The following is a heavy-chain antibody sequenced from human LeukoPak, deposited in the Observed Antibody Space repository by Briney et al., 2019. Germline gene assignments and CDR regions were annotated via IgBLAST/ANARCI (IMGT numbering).Heavy chain of an antibody. CDR2: IYYSGST. Sequence: PSETLFLTCTVSGGSISSYYWSWIRQPPGKGLEWIGYIYYSGSTNYNPSLKSRVTISVDTSKNQFSLKLSSVTAADTAVYYCARTRSTVVKYFDLWGRGTLVTVSS. D-gene: IGHD4-23*01. V-gene: IGHV4-59*01. CDR3: ARTRSTVVKYFDL. CDR1: GGSISSYY. J-gene: IGHJ2*01.